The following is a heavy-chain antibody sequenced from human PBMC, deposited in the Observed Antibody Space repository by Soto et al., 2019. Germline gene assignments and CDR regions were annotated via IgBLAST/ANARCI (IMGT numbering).Heavy chain of an antibody. CDR1: GFTFSSYW. CDR3: ARYTMPDAFDI. D-gene: IGHD2-2*01. V-gene: IGHV3-74*01. Sequence: GGSLRLSCAASGFTFSSYWMHWVRQAPGKGLVWVSHINSDGSSTSYADSVKGRFTISRDNAKNSLYLQMNSLRAEDTAVYYCARYTMPDAFDIWGQGTMVTVSS. CDR2: INSDGSST. J-gene: IGHJ3*02.